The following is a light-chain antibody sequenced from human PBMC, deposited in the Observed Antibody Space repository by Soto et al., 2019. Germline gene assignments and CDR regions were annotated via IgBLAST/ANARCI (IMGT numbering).Light chain of an antibody. CDR3: LFFDSGVRV. Sequence: QAVVTQEPSLTVSPGGTVTLTCGSSTGAVTSGHYPYWFQKKPGQAPRALIYDIDNKYSWTPARFSGSLPGGKAALTLSGAQPEDEAEYYCLFFDSGVRVFGGGTKLTVL. J-gene: IGLJ2*01. CDR1: TGAVTSGHY. V-gene: IGLV7-46*01. CDR2: DID.